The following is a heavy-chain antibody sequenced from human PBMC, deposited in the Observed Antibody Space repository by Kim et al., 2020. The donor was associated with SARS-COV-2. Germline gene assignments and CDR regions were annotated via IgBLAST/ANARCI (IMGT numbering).Heavy chain of an antibody. Sequence: SVKVSCKASGGTFSSYAISWVRQAPGQGLEWMGGIIPIFGTANYAQKFQGRVTITADESTSTAYMELSSLRSEDTAVYYCARADNNMGGHYYYYYGMDVWGQGTTVTVSS. CDR3: ARADNNMGGHYYYYYGMDV. CDR1: GGTFSSYA. D-gene: IGHD1-20*01. J-gene: IGHJ6*02. CDR2: IIPIFGTA. V-gene: IGHV1-69*13.